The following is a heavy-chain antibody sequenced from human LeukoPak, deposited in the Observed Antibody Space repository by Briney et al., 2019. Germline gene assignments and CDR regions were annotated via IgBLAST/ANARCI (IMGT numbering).Heavy chain of an antibody. CDR1: GYSFTSYW. CDR3: VMAPLWFGELYPPF. Sequence: GGSLKISCKGSGYSFTSYWIGWVRQMPGKGLEWMGIIYPGDSDTRYSPSFQGQVTISADKSISTAYLQWSSLKASDTAMYYCVMAPLWFGELYPPFWGQGTLVTVSS. J-gene: IGHJ4*02. V-gene: IGHV5-51*01. D-gene: IGHD3-10*01. CDR2: IYPGDSDT.